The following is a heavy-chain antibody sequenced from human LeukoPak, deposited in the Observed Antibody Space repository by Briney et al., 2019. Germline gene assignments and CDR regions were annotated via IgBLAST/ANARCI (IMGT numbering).Heavy chain of an antibody. V-gene: IGHV4-59*01. CDR3: ARVRGYSYGYGADH. CDR2: IYYSGST. CDR1: GGSISSYY. D-gene: IGHD5-18*01. J-gene: IGHJ5*02. Sequence: SESLSHTCTVSGGSISSYYWSWIRQPPGKGLEWIGYIYYSGSTNYNPSLKSRVTISVDTSKNQFSLKLSSVTAADTAVYYCARVRGYSYGYGADHWGQGTLVTVSS.